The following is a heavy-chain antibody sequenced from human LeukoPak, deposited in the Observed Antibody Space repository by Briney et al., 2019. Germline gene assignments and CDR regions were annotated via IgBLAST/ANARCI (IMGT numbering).Heavy chain of an antibody. CDR2: IYPGDSNV. Sequence: GESLKISCKGSGYSFAKYWIGWVRQMPGKGLQWMGIIYPGDSNVRYSPSFQGQVNISVDKSINTAYLQWSSLEASDTAMYYCARHGVPGARGCDYWGQGTLVTVSS. CDR1: GYSFAKYW. D-gene: IGHD7-27*01. J-gene: IGHJ4*02. V-gene: IGHV5-51*01. CDR3: ARHGVPGARGCDY.